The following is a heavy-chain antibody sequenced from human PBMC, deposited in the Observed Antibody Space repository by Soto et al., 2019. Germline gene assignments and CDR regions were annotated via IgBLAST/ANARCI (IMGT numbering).Heavy chain of an antibody. Sequence: ASVKVSCKASGGTFSSYAISWVRQAPGQGLEWMGGIIPIFGTANYAQKFQGRVTITADESTSTAYMELSSLRSEDTAVYYCASKYAGQRTYYYDSSGYSHFDYWGQGTLVTVSS. CDR1: GGTFSSYA. J-gene: IGHJ4*02. V-gene: IGHV1-69*13. CDR3: ASKYAGQRTYYYDSSGYSHFDY. CDR2: IIPIFGTA. D-gene: IGHD3-22*01.